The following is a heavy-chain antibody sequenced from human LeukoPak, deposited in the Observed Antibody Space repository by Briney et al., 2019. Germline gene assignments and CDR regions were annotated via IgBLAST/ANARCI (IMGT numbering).Heavy chain of an antibody. V-gene: IGHV3-23*01. D-gene: IGHD3-10*01. Sequence: QSGGSLRLSCAASGFTFSNSGMSSVRQAPGKGMEWVSAIITDAGGTHYEDYLKGWFNISRGNSKNTVSLQMSSLRAEDTALYYCAKGSGNGYGSGPFDYWGQGTLVTVSS. CDR3: AKGSGNGYGSGPFDY. J-gene: IGHJ4*02. CDR1: GFTFSNSG. CDR2: IITDAGGT.